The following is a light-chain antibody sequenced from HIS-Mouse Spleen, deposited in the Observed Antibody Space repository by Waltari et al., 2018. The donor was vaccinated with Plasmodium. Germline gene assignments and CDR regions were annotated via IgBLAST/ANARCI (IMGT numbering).Light chain of an antibody. V-gene: IGLV1-44*01. CDR2: SNN. CDR1: SPNIGSNP. J-gene: IGLJ2*01. CDR3: AAWDDSLNGVV. Sequence: QSVLTQPPSASGTPGPRVTISCSGSSPNIGSNPVNWYQQLPGTAPKLLIYSNNRRPAGVPDRFAGSKSGTSASLAIRGLQSEDEADYYCAAWDDSLNGVVFGGGTKLTVL.